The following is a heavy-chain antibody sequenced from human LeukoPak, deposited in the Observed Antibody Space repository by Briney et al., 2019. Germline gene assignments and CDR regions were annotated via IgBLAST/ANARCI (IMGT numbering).Heavy chain of an antibody. CDR1: GFTLSRHS. V-gene: IGHV3-21*01. CDR3: ARYASPWYKLLQGRHDAFDI. Sequence: PGGCVSLSRAACGFTLSRHSMNGVRQAAGKGLEGVSSIRNCRCYIHFPDSVQGRFTLYRHNAKNSLYLQMNSLRAEDTAVYYCARYASPWYKLLQGRHDAFDIWGQGTMVTVSS. J-gene: IGHJ3*02. D-gene: IGHD2-2*01. CDR2: IRNCRCYI.